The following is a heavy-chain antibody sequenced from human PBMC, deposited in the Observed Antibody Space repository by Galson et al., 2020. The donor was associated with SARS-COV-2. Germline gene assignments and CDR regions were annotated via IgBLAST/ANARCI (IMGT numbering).Heavy chain of an antibody. CDR3: ARGLYYYILTGSYYYYAMDV. J-gene: IGHJ6*02. V-gene: IGHV4-38-2*02. D-gene: IGHD3-9*01. CDR2: LYKSGNT. CDR1: GYSISSGYN. Sequence: TSETLSLTCTASGYSISSGYNWGWIRQPPGEGLEWAGSLYKSGNTYYNPSLKSRFTISVDTSKIQFSLNLTSLTAADTAVYYCARGLYYYILTGSYYYYAMDVWGQGTTVTVSS.